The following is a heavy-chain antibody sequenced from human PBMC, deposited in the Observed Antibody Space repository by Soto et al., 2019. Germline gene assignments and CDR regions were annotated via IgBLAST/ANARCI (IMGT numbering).Heavy chain of an antibody. CDR1: GGSFSGYY. CDR2: INHSGST. Sequence: SDTLSLTCAVYGGSFSGYYWSWIRQPPGKGLEWIGEINHSGSTNYNPSLKSRVTISVDTSKNQFSLKLSSVTAADTAVYYCASKSATDTNNWVDPWGQGTLVTVS. D-gene: IGHD3-3*01. CDR3: ASKSATDTNNWVDP. V-gene: IGHV4-34*01. J-gene: IGHJ5*02.